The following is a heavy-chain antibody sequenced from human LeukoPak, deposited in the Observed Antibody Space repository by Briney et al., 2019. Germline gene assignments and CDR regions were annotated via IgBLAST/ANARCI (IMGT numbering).Heavy chain of an antibody. V-gene: IGHV3-30*03. CDR3: ARDGPAVIFFGYFEY. CDR2: ISYDGSNK. Sequence: PGGSLRLSCAASGFTFSKYVMHWVRQAPGKGLEWVATISYDGSNKYYADSVKGRFTISRDNSRSTLYLQMSSLKGEDTAVYYCARDGPAVIFFGYFEYWGQGTLVTVSS. J-gene: IGHJ4*02. CDR1: GFTFSKYV. D-gene: IGHD2-21*01.